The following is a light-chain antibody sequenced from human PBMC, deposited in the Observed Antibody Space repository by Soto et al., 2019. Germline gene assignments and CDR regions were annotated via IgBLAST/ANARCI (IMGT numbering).Light chain of an antibody. Sequence: QSVLTQPASVSGSPGQSITIPCTGTSSDVGGYNYVSWYQQHPGKAPKLMIYEVSNRPSGVPNRFSGSKSGNTASLTISGLQAEDEANFYCSSYTSSSTYVFGTGTKVTVL. CDR2: EVS. CDR3: SSYTSSSTYV. J-gene: IGLJ1*01. CDR1: SSDVGGYNY. V-gene: IGLV2-14*01.